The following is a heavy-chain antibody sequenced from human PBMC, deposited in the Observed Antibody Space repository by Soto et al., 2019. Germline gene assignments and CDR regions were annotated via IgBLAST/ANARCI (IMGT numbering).Heavy chain of an antibody. D-gene: IGHD3-3*01. CDR3: ARGFNALLEWKRGAFDY. CDR1: GGSFSGYY. V-gene: IGHV4-34*01. Sequence: PSETLSLTCAVYGGSFSGYYWSWIRQPPGKGLEWIGEINHSGSTNYNPSLKSRVTISVDTSKNQFSLKLSSVTDADTAVYYCARGFNALLEWKRGAFDYWAQGTLVTVSS. CDR2: INHSGST. J-gene: IGHJ4*02.